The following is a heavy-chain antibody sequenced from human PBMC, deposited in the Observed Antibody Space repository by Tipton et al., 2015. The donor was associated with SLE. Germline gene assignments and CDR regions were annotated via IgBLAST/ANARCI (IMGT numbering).Heavy chain of an antibody. J-gene: IGHJ5*02. Sequence: QLVQSGAEVKKPGASVKVSCKASGYTFTSYGISWVRQAPGQGLEWMGWISAYNGNTNDAQKLQGRVTMTADTSTSTAYMVLRSLRSDDTAVYYCAESYYYDISGYYSPWGQGTLVTVSS. V-gene: IGHV1-18*01. CDR3: AESYYYDISGYYSP. CDR2: ISAYNGNT. CDR1: GYTFTSYG. D-gene: IGHD3-22*01.